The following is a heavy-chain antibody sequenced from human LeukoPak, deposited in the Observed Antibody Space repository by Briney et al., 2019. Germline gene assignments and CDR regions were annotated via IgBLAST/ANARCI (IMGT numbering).Heavy chain of an antibody. V-gene: IGHV3-66*01. CDR3: AASLRYFDWFRDDAFDI. Sequence: GGSLRLSCAASGFTVSSNYMSWVRQAPGKGLEWVSVIYSGGSTYYADSVKGRSTISRDNSKNTLYLQMNSLRAEDTAVYYCAASLRYFDWFRDDAFDIWGQGTMVTVSS. CDR2: IYSGGST. J-gene: IGHJ3*02. CDR1: GFTVSSNY. D-gene: IGHD3-9*01.